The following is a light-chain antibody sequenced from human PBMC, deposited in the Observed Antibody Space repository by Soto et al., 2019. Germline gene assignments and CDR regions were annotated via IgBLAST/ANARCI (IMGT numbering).Light chain of an antibody. J-gene: IGKJ1*01. CDR2: DAS. V-gene: IGKV1-5*01. CDR1: QNIHRW. Sequence: DVQMTQSPSTLSASVGDRVTITCRASQNIHRWLAWYQQKPGKAPKVLIYDASSLESGVPSRFSGNGSRTKFTLTNCILQQYDFAPYYCQQYSKYFGRGTKVEIK. CDR3: QQYSKY.